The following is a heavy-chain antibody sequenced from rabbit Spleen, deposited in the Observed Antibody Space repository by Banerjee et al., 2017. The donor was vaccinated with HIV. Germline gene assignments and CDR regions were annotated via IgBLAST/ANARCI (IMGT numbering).Heavy chain of an antibody. V-gene: IGHV1S40*01. CDR3: ARNLHADGV. CDR2: IYTYSGII. Sequence: QSLEESGGGLVQPGASLTLTCTASGFSFSSSYDMSWVRQAPGKGLEWIGRIYTYSGIIAYASWAKGRFTISKTSSTTVTLQMTSLTAADTAIYFCARNLHADGVWGPGTLVTVS. J-gene: IGHJ3*01. CDR1: GFSFSSSYD. D-gene: IGHD6-1*01.